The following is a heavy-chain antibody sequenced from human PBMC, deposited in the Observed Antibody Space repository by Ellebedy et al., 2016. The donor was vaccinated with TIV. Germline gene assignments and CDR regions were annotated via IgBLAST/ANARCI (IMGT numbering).Heavy chain of an antibody. Sequence: SETLSLTCTVSGGSISSYYWGWIRQPPGKGLEWIGSIYYSGSTYYNPSLKSRVTISVDTSKNQFSLKLSSVTAADTAVYYCARALVVLEQLVPGWFDPWGQGTLVTVSS. J-gene: IGHJ5*02. CDR3: ARALVVLEQLVPGWFDP. D-gene: IGHD6-13*01. CDR1: GGSISSYY. V-gene: IGHV4-39*01. CDR2: IYYSGST.